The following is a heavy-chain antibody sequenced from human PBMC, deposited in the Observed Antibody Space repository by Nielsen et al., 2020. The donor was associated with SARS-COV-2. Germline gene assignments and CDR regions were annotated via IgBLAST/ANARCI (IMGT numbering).Heavy chain of an antibody. CDR2: IYHSGST. V-gene: IGHV4-4*02. J-gene: IGHJ5*02. Sequence: VRQAPGKGLEWIGEIYHSGSTNYNPSLKSRVTISVDKSKNQFSLKLSSVTAADTAVYYCARKYNWFDPWGQGTLVTVSS. CDR3: ARKYNWFDP.